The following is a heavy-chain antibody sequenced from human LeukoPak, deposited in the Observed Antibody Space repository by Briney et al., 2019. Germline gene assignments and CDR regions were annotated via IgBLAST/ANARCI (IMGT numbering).Heavy chain of an antibody. V-gene: IGHV4-34*01. CDR3: ARDKWSGFDY. J-gene: IGHJ4*02. Sequence: PSETLSLTCAVYGGSFSGYYWSWIRQPPGKGLEWIGEINHSGSTNYNPSLKSRVTISVDTSKNQVSLKLSSVTAADTAVYYCARDKWSGFDYWGQGTLVTVSS. D-gene: IGHD3-3*01. CDR2: INHSGST. CDR1: GGSFSGYY.